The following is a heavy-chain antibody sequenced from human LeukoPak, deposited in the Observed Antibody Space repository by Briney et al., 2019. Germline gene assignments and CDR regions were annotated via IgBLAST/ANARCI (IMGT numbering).Heavy chain of an antibody. CDR3: ARVRRYCSGGSCYSGYWFDP. Sequence: SETPSLTCTVSGGSISSYYWSWIRQPAGKGLEWIGRIYTSGSTNYNPSLKSRVTMSVDTSKNQFSLKLSSVTAADTAVYYCARVRRYCSGGSCYSGYWFDPWGQGTLVTVSS. D-gene: IGHD2-15*01. CDR2: IYTSGST. CDR1: GGSISSYY. V-gene: IGHV4-4*07. J-gene: IGHJ5*02.